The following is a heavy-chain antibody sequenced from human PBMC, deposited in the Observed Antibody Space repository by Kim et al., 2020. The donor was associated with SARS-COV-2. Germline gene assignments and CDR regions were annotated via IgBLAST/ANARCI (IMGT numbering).Heavy chain of an antibody. CDR3: ARSRTNCLDN. V-gene: IGHV3-33*01. D-gene: IGHD2-2*01. CDR2: Q. J-gene: IGHJ4*02. Sequence: QSDADSLRGRFTISSDNSTNTLSLEMNSLRAADTAVYYCARSRTNCLDNWGQGTLVTVSS.